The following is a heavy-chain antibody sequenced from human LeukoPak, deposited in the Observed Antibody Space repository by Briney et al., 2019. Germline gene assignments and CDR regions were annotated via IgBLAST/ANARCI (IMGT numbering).Heavy chain of an antibody. CDR3: TSSGIARITDFDY. Sequence: TGGSLRLSCAASGFTFSNAWMSWVRQAPGKGLEWVGRIKSKTDGGTTDYAAPVKGRFTISRDDSKNTAYLQMNSLKTEDTAVYYCTSSGIARITDFDYWGQGTLVTVSS. D-gene: IGHD3-10*01. CDR2: IKSKTDGGTT. V-gene: IGHV3-15*01. J-gene: IGHJ4*02. CDR1: GFTFSNAW.